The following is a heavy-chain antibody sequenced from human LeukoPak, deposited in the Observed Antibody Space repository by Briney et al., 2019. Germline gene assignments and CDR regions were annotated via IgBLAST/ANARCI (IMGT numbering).Heavy chain of an antibody. V-gene: IGHV4-4*07. D-gene: IGHD3-10*01. CDR2: IYTSGST. CDR3: SGSSIPYYYYYMDV. J-gene: IGHJ6*03. Sequence: PSETLSLTCTVSGGSISSYYRSWIRQPAGKGLEWIGRIYTSGSTNYNPSLKSRVTMSVDTSKNQFSLKLSSVTAADTAVYYCSGSSIPYYYYYMDVWGKGTTVTISS. CDR1: GGSISSYY.